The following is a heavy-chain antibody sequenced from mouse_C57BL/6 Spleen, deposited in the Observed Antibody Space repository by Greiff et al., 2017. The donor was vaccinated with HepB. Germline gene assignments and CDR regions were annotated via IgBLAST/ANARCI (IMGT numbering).Heavy chain of an antibody. CDR2: INPNYGTT. V-gene: IGHV1-39*01. D-gene: IGHD2-2*01. CDR1: GYSFTDYN. J-gene: IGHJ3*01. Sequence: EVKLMESGPELVKPGASVKISCKASGYSFTDYNMNWVKQSNGKSLEWIGVINPNYGTTSYNQKFKGKATLTVDQSSSTAYMQLNSLTSEDSAVYYLSRSYGYDERAWFAYWGQGTLVTVSA. CDR3: SRSYGYDERAWFAY.